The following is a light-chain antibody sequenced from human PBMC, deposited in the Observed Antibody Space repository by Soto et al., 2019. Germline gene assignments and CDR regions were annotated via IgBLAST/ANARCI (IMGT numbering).Light chain of an antibody. Sequence: EIVFTQSPGTLSFSPGERGTLSCRASQRFGSSNLAWYQQKPGQAPRLLIYSTSSRATGIPDRFSGSGSGTDFTLTISRLEPEDFAVYYCQQYGNSPWTFGQGTKVDIK. CDR2: STS. CDR3: QQYGNSPWT. J-gene: IGKJ1*01. V-gene: IGKV3-20*01. CDR1: QRFGSSN.